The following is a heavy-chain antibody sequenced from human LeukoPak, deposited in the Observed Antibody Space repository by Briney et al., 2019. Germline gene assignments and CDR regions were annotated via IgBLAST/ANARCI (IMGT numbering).Heavy chain of an antibody. D-gene: IGHD2-21*02. J-gene: IGHJ4*02. CDR3: AKAPIVVVTDDY. CDR1: GFTFSSYS. Sequence: GGSLRLSCAASGFTFSSYSMNWVRQAPGKGLEWVSSISSSSSYIYYADSVKGRFTISRDNAKNSLYLQMNSLRAEDTAVYYCAKAPIVVVTDDYWGQGTLVTVSS. V-gene: IGHV3-21*01. CDR2: ISSSSSYI.